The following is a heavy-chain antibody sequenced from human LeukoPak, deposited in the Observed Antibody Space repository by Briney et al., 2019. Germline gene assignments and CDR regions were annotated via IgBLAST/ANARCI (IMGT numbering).Heavy chain of an antibody. CDR1: GYSISSDYY. J-gene: IGHJ4*02. CDR2: FYHSVST. Sequence: NPSETLSLTCTVSGYSISSDYYWGWIRQPPGRGLEWIATFYHSVSTYYNPSLKSRVTISIDTPKNQFSLKLSSVTAADTAVYYCARAPFIQSDFGGTFDYWGQGALVTVSS. V-gene: IGHV4-38-2*02. D-gene: IGHD4-23*01. CDR3: ARAPFIQSDFGGTFDY.